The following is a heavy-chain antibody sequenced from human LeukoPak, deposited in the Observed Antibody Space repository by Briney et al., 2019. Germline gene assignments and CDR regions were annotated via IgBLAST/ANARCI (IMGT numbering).Heavy chain of an antibody. J-gene: IGHJ4*02. Sequence: HPGGSLRLSCAASGFTFSSYGMHWVRQAPGKGLEWVAFIRYDGSNKYYADSVKGRFTISRDNSKNTLYLQMNSLRAEDTAVYYCAKEKGSKRSIFDYWGQGTLVTVSS. CDR1: GFTFSSYG. D-gene: IGHD3-3*02. V-gene: IGHV3-30*02. CDR2: IRYDGSNK. CDR3: AKEKGSKRSIFDY.